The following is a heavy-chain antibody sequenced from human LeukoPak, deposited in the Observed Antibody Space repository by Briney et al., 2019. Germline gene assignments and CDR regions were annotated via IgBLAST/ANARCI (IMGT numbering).Heavy chain of an antibody. CDR2: ISSSSSYI. D-gene: IGHD2-2*01. J-gene: IGHJ4*02. CDR1: GFTLSSYS. V-gene: IGHV3-21*01. CDR3: ARASPLALGYCSSTSCYGFDY. Sequence: KAGGSLRLSCAASGFTLSSYSMNWVRQAPGKGLEWVSSISSSSSYIYYADSVKGRFTISRDNAKNSLYLQMNSLRAEDTAVYYCARASPLALGYCSSTSCYGFDYWGQGTLVTVSS.